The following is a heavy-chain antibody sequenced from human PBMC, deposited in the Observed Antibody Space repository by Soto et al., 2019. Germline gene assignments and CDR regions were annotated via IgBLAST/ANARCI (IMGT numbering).Heavy chain of an antibody. J-gene: IGHJ4*02. CDR1: GFPFSSYG. V-gene: IGHV3-30*03. Sequence: QVQLVESGGGVVQPGRSLRLSCAASGFPFSSYGMHWVRQATGKGLDWVALISYDGSNKYYADSVKGRFTISRDNSKHTLYLQMSSLGVEDTAVYYCAGGQYYFEYCCQGTLVSVSS. CDR3: AGGQYYFEY. D-gene: IGHD2-15*01. CDR2: ISYDGSNK.